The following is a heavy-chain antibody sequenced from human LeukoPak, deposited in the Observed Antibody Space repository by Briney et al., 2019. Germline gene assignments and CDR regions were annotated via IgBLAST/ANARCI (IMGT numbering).Heavy chain of an antibody. CDR1: GFTVSTNY. D-gene: IGHD3-22*01. CDR2: IYSGGSI. V-gene: IGHV3-66*02. J-gene: IGHJ6*02. Sequence: GGSLRLSCAASGFTVSTNYMRWVRQAPGKGLEWVSVIYSGGSIYYADSVKGRFTISRDNSKNTLYLQMNSLRAEDTAVYYCAGDTRIYYDSSGYYLYYGMDVWGQGTTVTVSS. CDR3: AGDTRIYYDSSGYYLYYGMDV.